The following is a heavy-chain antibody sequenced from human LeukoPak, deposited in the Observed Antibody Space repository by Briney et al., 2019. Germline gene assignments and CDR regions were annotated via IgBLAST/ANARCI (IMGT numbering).Heavy chain of an antibody. D-gene: IGHD3-3*01. CDR3: ARAAYYDFWRGSRFDY. Sequence: GASVKVSCKASGGTFSSYAISWVRQAPGQGLEWMGGIIPIFGTANYAQKFQGRVTITTDESTSTAYMELSSLRSEDTAVYYCARAAYYDFWRGSRFDYWGQGPLVTVSS. V-gene: IGHV1-69*05. CDR2: IIPIFGTA. J-gene: IGHJ4*02. CDR1: GGTFSSYA.